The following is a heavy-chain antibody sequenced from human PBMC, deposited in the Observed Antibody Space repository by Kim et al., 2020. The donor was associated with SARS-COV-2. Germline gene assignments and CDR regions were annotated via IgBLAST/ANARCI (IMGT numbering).Heavy chain of an antibody. J-gene: IGHJ6*02. Sequence: PVKGRFTISRDDSKNTLYLQMNSLKTEDTAVYYCTTAPIVATYYYYGMDVWGQGTTVTVSS. D-gene: IGHD5-12*01. CDR3: TTAPIVATYYYYGMDV. V-gene: IGHV3-15*01.